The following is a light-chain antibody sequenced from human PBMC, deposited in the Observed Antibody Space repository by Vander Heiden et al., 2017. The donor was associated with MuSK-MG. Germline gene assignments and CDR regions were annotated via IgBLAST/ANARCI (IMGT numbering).Light chain of an antibody. CDR1: QSISSY. J-gene: IGKJ1*01. Sequence: DIQMTQSPSSLSASVGDRVTITCRASQSISSYLNWYQQKPGKAPKLLIYAASSLQSGVPSRFSGSGSGTDFTLTISRLQPEDFATYYCHQSDSTLWTFGQGTKVEIK. V-gene: IGKV1-39*01. CDR3: HQSDSTLWT. CDR2: AAS.